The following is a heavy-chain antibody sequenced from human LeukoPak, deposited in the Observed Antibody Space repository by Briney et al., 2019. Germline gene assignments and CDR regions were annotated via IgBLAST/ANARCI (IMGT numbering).Heavy chain of an antibody. D-gene: IGHD6-13*01. Sequence: SETLSLTCTVSGGSISSSSYYWGWIRQPPGKGLEWIGSIYYSGSTYYNPSLKSRVTISVDTSKNQFSLKLSSVTAADTAVYYCAKDSPFHSSSWYVRWFDPWGQGTLVTVSS. CDR1: GGSISSSSYY. CDR3: AKDSPFHSSSWYVRWFDP. CDR2: IYYSGST. V-gene: IGHV4-39*02. J-gene: IGHJ5*02.